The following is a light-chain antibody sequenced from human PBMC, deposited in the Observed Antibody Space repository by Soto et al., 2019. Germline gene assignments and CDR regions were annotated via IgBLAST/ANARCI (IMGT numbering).Light chain of an antibody. CDR1: QDINNY. CDR2: AAS. V-gene: IGKV1-27*01. CDR3: QKYDRVPGT. Sequence: DIQMTQSPSSLSASVGDRVTITCRASQDINNYLAWYQQKPGKVPKLLISAASTLQSGVPSRFSGSGSGTDVTLTISSLQPADVGSYFCQKYDRVPGTFGQGTKVEIK. J-gene: IGKJ1*01.